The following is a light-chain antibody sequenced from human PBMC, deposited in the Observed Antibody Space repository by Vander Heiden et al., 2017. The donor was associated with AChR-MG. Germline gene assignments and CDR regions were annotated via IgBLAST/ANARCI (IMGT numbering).Light chain of an antibody. V-gene: IGLV2-23*02. J-gene: IGLJ3*02. CDR3: CSYAGSISWV. Sequence: QSALTQPASVSRSPGQSITISCTGTSSDVGSYNLVSWYQQHPGKAPKLMIYEVSKRPSGVSNRFSGSKSGNTASLTISGLQAEDEAYYYCCSYAGSISWVFGGGTKVTVL. CDR2: EVS. CDR1: SSDVGSYNL.